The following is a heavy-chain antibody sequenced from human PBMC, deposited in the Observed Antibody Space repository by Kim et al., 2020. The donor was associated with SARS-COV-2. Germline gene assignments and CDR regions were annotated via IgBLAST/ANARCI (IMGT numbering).Heavy chain of an antibody. Sequence: ASVKVSCKASGYTFTSYAMHWVRQAPGQRLEWMGWINAGNGNTKYSQKFQGRVTITRDTSASTAYMELSSLRSEDTAVYYCARDVVVVTASYYGMDVWGQGTTVTVSS. CDR2: INAGNGNT. J-gene: IGHJ6*02. V-gene: IGHV1-3*01. D-gene: IGHD2-21*02. CDR1: GYTFTSYA. CDR3: ARDVVVVTASYYGMDV.